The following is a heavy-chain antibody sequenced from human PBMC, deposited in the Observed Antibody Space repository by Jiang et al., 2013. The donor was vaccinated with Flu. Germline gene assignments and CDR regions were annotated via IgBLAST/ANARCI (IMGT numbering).Heavy chain of an antibody. Sequence: SGAEVKKPGASVKVSCKTSGYAFDSYGIAWVRQAPGQGLEWMGWISGYSGKTKSAQRFQDRVTMTTETSTTMAYMELRSLRSDDTAVYYCARDPGVAVAALSRFDYVGAGTLVTVSS. D-gene: IGHD6-19*01. CDR1: GYAFDSYG. CDR3: ARDPGVAVAALSRFDY. J-gene: IGHJ4*03. CDR2: ISGYSGKT. V-gene: IGHV1-18*01.